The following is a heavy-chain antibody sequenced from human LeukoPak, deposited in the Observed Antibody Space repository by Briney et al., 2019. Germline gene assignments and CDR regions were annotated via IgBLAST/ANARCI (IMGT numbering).Heavy chain of an antibody. CDR1: GGTFSSYA. CDR3: GETIEVAGNLGANYYYYYGMDV. Sequence: GASVKVCCKASGGTFSSYAISWVRQAPGQGLEWMGRIIPILGIANYAQKFQGRVTITADKSTSTAYMELSSLRSEDTAVYYCGETIEVAGNLGANYYYYYGMDVWGQGTTVTVSS. V-gene: IGHV1-69*04. J-gene: IGHJ6*02. CDR2: IIPILGIA. D-gene: IGHD6-19*01.